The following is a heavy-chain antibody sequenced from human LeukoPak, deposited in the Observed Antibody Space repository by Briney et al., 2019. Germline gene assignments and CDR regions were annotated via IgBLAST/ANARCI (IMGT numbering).Heavy chain of an antibody. Sequence: PGGSLSLSCAASGFTFSSYAMSWVRQAPGKGLEWVSVLSGSGGSTYYADSVKGRFTISRDNSKNTLYLHMNSLRAEDTALYYCAKDLYRAVFITTSYAFDIWGQGTMVTVSS. CDR2: LSGSGGST. J-gene: IGHJ3*02. V-gene: IGHV3-23*01. CDR3: AKDLYRAVFITTSYAFDI. D-gene: IGHD3-22*01. CDR1: GFTFSSYA.